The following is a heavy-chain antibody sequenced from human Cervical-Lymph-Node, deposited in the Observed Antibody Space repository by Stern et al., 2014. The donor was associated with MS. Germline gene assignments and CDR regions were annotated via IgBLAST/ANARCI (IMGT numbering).Heavy chain of an antibody. Sequence: MQLVESGPEVKKPGTSVKVSCKASGFTFTSSAVQWVRQVRGQRIEWIGWIVVGSGNTNYAQKFQERVTITRDMSTSTAYMELSSLRSEDTAVYYCAAVPDYYDSSCADAFDIWGQGTMVTVSS. D-gene: IGHD3-22*01. CDR1: GFTFTSSA. V-gene: IGHV1-58*01. CDR3: AAVPDYYDSSCADAFDI. J-gene: IGHJ3*02. CDR2: IVVGSGNT.